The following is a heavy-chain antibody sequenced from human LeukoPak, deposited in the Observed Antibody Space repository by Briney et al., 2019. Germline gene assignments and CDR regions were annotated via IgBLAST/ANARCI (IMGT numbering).Heavy chain of an antibody. D-gene: IGHD3-22*01. CDR1: GFTFSSYW. CDR2: ISGSGGST. V-gene: IGHV3-23*01. Sequence: GGSLRLSCAASGFTFSSYWMSWVRQAPGKGLEWVSAISGSGGSTYYADSVKGRFTISRDNSKNTLYLQMNSLRAEDTAVYYCAKDRVPTMIKGYFDYWGQGTLVTVSS. J-gene: IGHJ4*02. CDR3: AKDRVPTMIKGYFDY.